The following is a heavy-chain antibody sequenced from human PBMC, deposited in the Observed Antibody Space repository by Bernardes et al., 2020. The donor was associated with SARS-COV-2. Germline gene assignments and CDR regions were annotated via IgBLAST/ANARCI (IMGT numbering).Heavy chain of an antibody. Sequence: ASVKVSCKVSGYNLDAFSMHWVRQAPGKGLEWMGTFDPEDGEALYAQKFQGRVTVTEDTSTDTAYMELSSLRSEDTAVYYCATDRPWYGMDVWGQGTTVTVSS. J-gene: IGHJ6*02. CDR1: GYNLDAFS. CDR3: ATDRPWYGMDV. CDR2: FDPEDGEA. V-gene: IGHV1-24*01.